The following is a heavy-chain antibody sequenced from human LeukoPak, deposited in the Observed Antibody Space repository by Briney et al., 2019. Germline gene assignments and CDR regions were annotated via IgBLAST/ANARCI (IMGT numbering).Heavy chain of an antibody. CDR2: IYYSGST. Sequence: SETLSLTCTVSGGSISSSSYYWGWIRQPPGKGLEWIGSIYYSGSTYYNPSLKSRVTISVDTSKNQFSLKLSSVTAADTAVYYCARDYGPHGYYYDSSGYYYGGYFDYWGQGTLVTVSS. V-gene: IGHV4-39*07. D-gene: IGHD3-22*01. CDR1: GGSISSSSYY. J-gene: IGHJ4*02. CDR3: ARDYGPHGYYYDSSGYYYGGYFDY.